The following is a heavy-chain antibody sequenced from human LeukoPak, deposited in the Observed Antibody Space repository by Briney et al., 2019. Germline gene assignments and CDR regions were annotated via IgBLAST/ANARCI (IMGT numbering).Heavy chain of an antibody. V-gene: IGHV1-46*01. CDR2: INPSGGST. Sequence: ASVKVSCKASGYTXTSYYMHWVRQAPGQGLEWMGIINPSGGSTSYAQKFQGRVTMTRDTSTSTVYMELSSLRSEDTAVYYCASLKSGTTFDYWGQGTLVTVSS. J-gene: IGHJ4*02. CDR1: GYTXTSYY. CDR3: ASLKSGTTFDY. D-gene: IGHD4-17*01.